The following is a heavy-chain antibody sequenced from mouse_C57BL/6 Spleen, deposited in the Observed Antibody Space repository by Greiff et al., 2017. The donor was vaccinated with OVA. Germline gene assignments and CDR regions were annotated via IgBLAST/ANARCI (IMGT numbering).Heavy chain of an antibody. V-gene: IGHV1-42*01. J-gene: IGHJ3*01. CDR2: INPSTGGT. CDR1: GYSFTGYY. D-gene: IGHD4-1*01. CDR3: ARSGWDRFAY. Sequence: VQLQQSGPELVKPGASVKISCKASGYSFTGYYMNWVKQSPEKSLEWIGEINPSTGGTTYNQKFKAKATLTVDKSSSTAYMQLKSLTSEDSAVYYCARSGWDRFAYWGQGTLVTVSA.